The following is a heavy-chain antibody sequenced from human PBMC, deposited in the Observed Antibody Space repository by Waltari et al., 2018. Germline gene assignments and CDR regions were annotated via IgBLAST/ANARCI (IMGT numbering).Heavy chain of an antibody. J-gene: IGHJ4*02. Sequence: RLSCAASGFTFSSYGLHWVRQAPGKGLEWVAFIGYDGSNKYYADSVKGRFTIARDNCKNTLYLQMNSLRAEDTAVYYCANLENYWGQGTLVTVSS. V-gene: IGHV3-30*02. CDR2: IGYDGSNK. CDR1: GFTFSSYG. CDR3: ANLENY.